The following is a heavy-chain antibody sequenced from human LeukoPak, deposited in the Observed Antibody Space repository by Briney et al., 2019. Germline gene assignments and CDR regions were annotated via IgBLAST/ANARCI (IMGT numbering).Heavy chain of an antibody. Sequence: ASVKVSCKASGCTFTSYDINWVRQATGQGLEWMGWMNPNSGNTGYAQKFQGRVTMTRDTSISTAYMELSSLRSEDTAVYYCAGDPLSYSSSYQDWGQGTLVTVSS. CDR1: GCTFTSYD. J-gene: IGHJ4*02. CDR2: MNPNSGNT. D-gene: IGHD6-13*01. CDR3: AGDPLSYSSSYQD. V-gene: IGHV1-8*01.